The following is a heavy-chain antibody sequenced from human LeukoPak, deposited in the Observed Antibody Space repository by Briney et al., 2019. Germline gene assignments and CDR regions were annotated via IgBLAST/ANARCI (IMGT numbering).Heavy chain of an antibody. CDR3: ATSQGTSGRAYYFDY. CDR2: IYPGDSDT. CDR1: GYSFTSYW. Sequence: GESLKISCKGSGYSFTSYWIGWVRQMPGKGLEWMGIIYPGDSDTRYSPSFQGQVTISADKSISTAYLQWSSLKASDTAMYYCATSQGTSGRAYYFDYWGQGALITVSS. V-gene: IGHV5-51*01. D-gene: IGHD2-2*01. J-gene: IGHJ4*02.